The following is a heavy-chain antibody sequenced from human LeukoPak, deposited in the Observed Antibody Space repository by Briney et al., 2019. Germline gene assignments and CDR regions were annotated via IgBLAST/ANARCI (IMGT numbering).Heavy chain of an antibody. J-gene: IGHJ4*02. Sequence: PGGSLRLSCAASGFTFSTYWMTWVRQAPGKGLEWVSSISSSSSYIYYADSVKGRLTISRDNAKNSLYLQMNSLRAEDTAVYYCARDLGGFDYWGQGTLVTVSS. CDR2: ISSSSSYI. D-gene: IGHD3-10*01. CDR3: ARDLGGFDY. V-gene: IGHV3-21*01. CDR1: GFTFSTYW.